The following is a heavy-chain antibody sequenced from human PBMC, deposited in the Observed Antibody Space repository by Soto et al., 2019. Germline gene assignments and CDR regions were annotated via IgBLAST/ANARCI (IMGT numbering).Heavy chain of an antibody. D-gene: IGHD4-17*01. CDR1: GYTLTELS. CDR3: ARLTTVTYYYYYYMDV. J-gene: IGHJ6*03. Sequence: ASVKVSCKVSGYTLTELSMHWVRQAPGKGLEWMGGFDPEDGETIYAQKFQGRVTMTEDTSTDTAYMELSSLRSEDTAVYYCARLTTVTYYYYYYMDVWGKGTTVTVSS. CDR2: FDPEDGET. V-gene: IGHV1-24*01.